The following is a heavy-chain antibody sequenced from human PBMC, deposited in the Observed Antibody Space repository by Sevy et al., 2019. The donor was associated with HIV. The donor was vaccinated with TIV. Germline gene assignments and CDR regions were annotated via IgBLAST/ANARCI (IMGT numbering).Heavy chain of an antibody. CDR1: GFTFSSYS. CDR2: ISSSSSTI. V-gene: IGHV3-48*02. Sequence: GGSLRLSCAASGFTFSSYSMSWVRQAPGKGLEWVSYISSSSSTIYYADSVKGRFTISRDNAKNSLYLQMNSLRDEDTAEYYCARGHDYGDYGGYYYYYMDVWGKGTTVTVSS. D-gene: IGHD4-17*01. CDR3: ARGHDYGDYGGYYYYYMDV. J-gene: IGHJ6*03.